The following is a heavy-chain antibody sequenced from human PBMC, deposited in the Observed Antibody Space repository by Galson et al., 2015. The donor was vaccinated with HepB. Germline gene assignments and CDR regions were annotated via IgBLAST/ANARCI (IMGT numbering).Heavy chain of an antibody. CDR3: ARGLGYYYGSGSYYYYGMDV. CDR2: MNPNSGNT. J-gene: IGHJ6*02. D-gene: IGHD3-10*01. V-gene: IGHV1-8*01. CDR1: GYTFTSYD. Sequence: CKASGYTFTSYDINWVRQATGQGLEWMGWMNPNSGNTGYAQKFQGRVTMTRNTSISTAYMELSSLRSEDTAVYYCARGLGYYYGSGSYYYYGMDVWGQGTTVTVSS.